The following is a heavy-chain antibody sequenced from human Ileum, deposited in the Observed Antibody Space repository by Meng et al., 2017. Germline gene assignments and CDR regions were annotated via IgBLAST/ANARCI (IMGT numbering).Heavy chain of an antibody. D-gene: IGHD6-13*01. CDR2: IIPIFGIA. V-gene: IGHV1-69*01. J-gene: IGHJ4*02. Sequence: QVQLVQSGADMKKPGSSVRVSCRASGGTFSTYAISWVRQAPGQGLEWMGGIIPIFGIANYAQKFQGRITITADESTSTAYMELSSLRSEDTAVYYCARVNRYSSTWYFDYWGQGTLVTVSS. CDR1: GGTFSTYA. CDR3: ARVNRYSSTWYFDY.